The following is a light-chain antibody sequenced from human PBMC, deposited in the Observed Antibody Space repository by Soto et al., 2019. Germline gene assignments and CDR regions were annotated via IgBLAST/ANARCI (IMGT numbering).Light chain of an antibody. J-gene: IGKJ1*01. CDR2: LGS. V-gene: IGKV2-28*01. Sequence: DLVMTQSPLSLPVTPGEPASISCRSSQSLLHSNGYNYLDWYLQKPGQSPQLLIYLGSNRASGVPDRFSGSGSGKDFKLKISRVGAEDVGVYYCMQALQTPWTFGQGTKVEIK. CDR1: QSLLHSNGYNY. CDR3: MQALQTPWT.